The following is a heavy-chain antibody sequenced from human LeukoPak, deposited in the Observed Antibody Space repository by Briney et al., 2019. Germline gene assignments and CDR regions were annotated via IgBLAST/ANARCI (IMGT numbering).Heavy chain of an antibody. V-gene: IGHV3-48*03. CDR1: GFTFSSYE. J-gene: IGHJ4*02. D-gene: IGHD5-24*01. Sequence: GGSLRLSCAASGFTFSSYEMNWVRQAPGKGLEWVSYISSSGSTIYYADSVKGRFTISRDNSKNTLYLQMNSLRAEDTAVYYCAKDRNRWLQFYYFDYWGQGTLVTVSS. CDR3: AKDRNRWLQFYYFDY. CDR2: ISSSGSTI.